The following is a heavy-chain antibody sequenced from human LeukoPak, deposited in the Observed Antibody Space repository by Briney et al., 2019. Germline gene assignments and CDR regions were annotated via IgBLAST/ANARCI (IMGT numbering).Heavy chain of an antibody. CDR1: GFTFSSRA. CDR2: ISNGGTT. V-gene: IGHV3-23*01. Sequence: PGGSLRLSCVASGFTFSSRAMNWVRQAPGKGLEWVSAISNGGTTLYADSVRGRFIISRDNSKNTLYLQMSSLRVEDTALYYCAASITMIDDALDMWGQGTMITVSS. D-gene: IGHD3-22*01. J-gene: IGHJ3*02. CDR3: AASITMIDDALDM.